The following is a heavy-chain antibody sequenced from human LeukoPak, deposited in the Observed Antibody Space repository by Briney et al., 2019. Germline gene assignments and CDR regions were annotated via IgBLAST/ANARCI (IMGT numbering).Heavy chain of an antibody. V-gene: IGHV3-48*03. J-gene: IGHJ4*02. CDR1: GFTFSSYV. D-gene: IGHD3-22*01. Sequence: GGSLSLSCAGSGFTFSSYVMNWVRQAPGKGLEWLSYISGRGATIHYADSVEGRFTISRDNAKNSVHLQMNSLRAEDTAVYYCARGYYDAPGYWGQGTLVTVSS. CDR3: ARGYYDAPGY. CDR2: ISGRGATI.